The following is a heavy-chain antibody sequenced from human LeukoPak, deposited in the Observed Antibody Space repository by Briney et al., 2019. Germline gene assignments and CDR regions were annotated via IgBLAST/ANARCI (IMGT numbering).Heavy chain of an antibody. CDR3: ARSLRGVTYPPYYYYYMDV. CDR2: IDWDDDK. V-gene: IGHV2-70*11. Sequence: SGPALVKPTQTLTLTCNFSGFSLRTSGMCVSWIRQPPGKALEWLARIDWDDDKYLRKSLKTRLTIAKDSSKNQVVLTMTNMDPEDTATYYCARSLRGVTYPPYYYYYMDVWGKGTTVTVS. D-gene: IGHD3-10*01. CDR1: GFSLRTSGMC. J-gene: IGHJ6*03.